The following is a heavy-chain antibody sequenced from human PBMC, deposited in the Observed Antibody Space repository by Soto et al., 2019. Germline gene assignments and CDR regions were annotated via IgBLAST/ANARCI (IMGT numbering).Heavy chain of an antibody. D-gene: IGHD3-22*01. J-gene: IGHJ4*02. Sequence: SETLSLTCSVSGGSISSNSYSWGWIRQPPGKGLEWIGTLYSNRDTYYNPSLKSRVTISADTSQNQFSLDLTSVTATDTAVYFCARLGGYYQAFDQWGQGSLVTVS. CDR2: LYSNRDT. V-gene: IGHV4-39*01. CDR1: GGSISSNSYS. CDR3: ARLGGYYQAFDQ.